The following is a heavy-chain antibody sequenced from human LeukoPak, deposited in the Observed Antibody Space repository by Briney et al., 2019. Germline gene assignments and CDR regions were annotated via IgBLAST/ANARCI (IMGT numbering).Heavy chain of an antibody. J-gene: IGHJ4*02. D-gene: IGHD6-19*01. CDR2: INPSGGST. V-gene: IGHV1-46*01. CDR3: AASGAVAY. CDR1: GYTFTRYY. Sequence: ASVKVSCKASGYTFTRYYIHWVRQAPGQGLEWMGIINPSGGSTNYAQKFQGRVTMTRDMSTSTVYMELSSLRSEDTAVYYCAASGAVAYWGQGTLVTVSS.